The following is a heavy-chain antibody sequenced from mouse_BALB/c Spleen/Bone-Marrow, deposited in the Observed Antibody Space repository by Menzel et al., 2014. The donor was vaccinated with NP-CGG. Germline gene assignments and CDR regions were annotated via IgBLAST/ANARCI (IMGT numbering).Heavy chain of an antibody. J-gene: IGHJ2*01. V-gene: IGHV1-9*01. CDR1: GYTFSSYW. CDR3: ARGAYYGNYFDY. CDR2: ILPGSGST. Sequence: VQLQQSGAELMKPGASVKISCKATGYTFSSYWIERVKQRPGHGLEWVGEILPGSGSTNYNEKFKGKATFTADTSSNTAYMQLSSLTSEDSAVYYCARGAYYGNYFDYWGQGTTLTVSS. D-gene: IGHD2-10*01.